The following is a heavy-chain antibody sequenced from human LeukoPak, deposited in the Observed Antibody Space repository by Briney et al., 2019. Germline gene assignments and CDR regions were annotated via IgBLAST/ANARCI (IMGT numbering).Heavy chain of an antibody. CDR3: ARVIAVAGTHFDY. D-gene: IGHD6-19*01. V-gene: IGHV3-48*03. J-gene: IGHJ4*02. CDR1: GFTFSSYE. CDR2: ISSSGSTI. Sequence: PGGSLRLSCAASGFTFSSYEMNWVRQAPGKGLEWVSYISSSGSTIYYADSVKGRFTISRDNAKNSLYLQMYSLRAEDTAVYYCARVIAVAGTHFDYWGQGTLVTVSS.